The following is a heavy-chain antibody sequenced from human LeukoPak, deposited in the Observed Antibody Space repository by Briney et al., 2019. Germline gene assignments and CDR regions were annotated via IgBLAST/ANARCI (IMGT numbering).Heavy chain of an antibody. CDR2: INHGGSA. CDR3: ARLMVRGVTDHIFDY. Sequence: PSETLSLTCAVYGGSFSGYYWTWIRQPPGKGLEWIGEINHGGSANYNPSLKSRVTISIDTSKTQFSLKLNSVTAADTAVYYCARLMVRGVTDHIFDYWGQGTLVTVSS. CDR1: GGSFSGYY. V-gene: IGHV4-34*01. J-gene: IGHJ4*02. D-gene: IGHD3-10*01.